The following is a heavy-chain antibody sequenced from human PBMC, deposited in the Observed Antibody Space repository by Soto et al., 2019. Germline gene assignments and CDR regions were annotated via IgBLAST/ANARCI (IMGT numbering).Heavy chain of an antibody. CDR3: ARDLGGWPDY. J-gene: IGHJ4*02. Sequence: QVQLVQSGAEVKKPGASVKVSCKASGYTFTSYAIHWVRQAPGQRLEWMGWINAGNGNTKYSQKFQDRVTITRDTSASTAYMELSSLRSEDTAVYNCARDLGGWPDYWGQGTLVTVSS. D-gene: IGHD6-19*01. V-gene: IGHV1-3*01. CDR2: INAGNGNT. CDR1: GYTFTSYA.